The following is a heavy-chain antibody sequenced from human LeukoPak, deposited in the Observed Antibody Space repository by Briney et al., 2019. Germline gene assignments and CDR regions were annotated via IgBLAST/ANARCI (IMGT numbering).Heavy chain of an antibody. V-gene: IGHV3-20*04. CDR3: ARVMLPASGWYSDY. CDR2: INWNGGST. Sequence: GGSLRLSCAASGFTFDDYGMSWVRQAPGKGLEWVSGINWNGGSTGYADSVKGRFTISRDNAKNSLYLQMNSLRAEDTALYYCARVMLPASGWYSDYWGQGTLVTVSS. D-gene: IGHD6-19*01. CDR1: GFTFDDYG. J-gene: IGHJ4*02.